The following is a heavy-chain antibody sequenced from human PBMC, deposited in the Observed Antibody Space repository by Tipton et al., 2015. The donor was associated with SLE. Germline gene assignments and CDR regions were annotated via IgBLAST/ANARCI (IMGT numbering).Heavy chain of an antibody. Sequence: TLSLTCTVSGGSISSGGYYWSWIRQHPGKGLERIGYIYYSGSTYYNPSLKSRVTISVDASKNQFSLKLSSVTAADTAVYYCARLGEGCSSTSCYWGYFDLWGRGTLVTVSS. D-gene: IGHD2-2*01. CDR1: GGSISSGGYY. J-gene: IGHJ2*01. V-gene: IGHV4-31*03. CDR3: ARLGEGCSSTSCYWGYFDL. CDR2: IYYSGST.